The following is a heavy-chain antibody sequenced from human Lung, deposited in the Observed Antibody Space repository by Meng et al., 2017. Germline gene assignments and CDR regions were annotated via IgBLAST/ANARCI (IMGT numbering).Heavy chain of an antibody. CDR1: LFTGSRYS. CDR3: ASAMGNYVPATNEWTPSYFDY. CDR2: IMPILERA. V-gene: IGHV1-69*02. D-gene: IGHD3-16*01. Sequence: QVQLEQPVAEVKKPGSSVQVACKVSLFTGSRYSFSWVGQCPGQGLEWWGRIMPILERANDAQKFQGRVTITADISTTTAYMEMRSLRYEDTAVYYCASAMGNYVPATNEWTPSYFDYWGRGTLVTVSS. J-gene: IGHJ4*02.